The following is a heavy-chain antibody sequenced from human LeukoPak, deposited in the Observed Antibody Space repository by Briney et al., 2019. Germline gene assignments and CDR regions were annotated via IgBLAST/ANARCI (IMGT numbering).Heavy chain of an antibody. V-gene: IGHV4-30-2*01. CDR1: GGSISSGGYS. Sequence: KPSETLSLTCAVSGGSISSGGYSWSWIRQPPGKGLEWIGYIYHSGSTYYNPSLKSRVTISTDKSVNHLSLKLTSVTAADTAVYFCVRNGGFYLEYWGQGILVTVSS. J-gene: IGHJ4*02. D-gene: IGHD2-15*01. CDR2: IYHSGST. CDR3: VRNGGFYLEY.